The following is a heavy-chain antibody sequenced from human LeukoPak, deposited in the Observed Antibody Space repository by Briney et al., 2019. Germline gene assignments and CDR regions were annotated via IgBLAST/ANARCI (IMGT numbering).Heavy chain of an antibody. V-gene: IGHV4-34*01. CDR1: GGAFSGNY. D-gene: IGHD3-3*01. Sequence: SETLSVTCAVYGGAFSGNYWSWLRQPPAKRLEWIGEMDHSGSTNYNPSLKSRVTISVDTSKNHFSLKLSSVTAADTAVYYCARGQGDAWSGYVLNVWGEGTTVTVSS. CDR2: MDHSGST. J-gene: IGHJ6*04. CDR3: ARGQGDAWSGYVLNV.